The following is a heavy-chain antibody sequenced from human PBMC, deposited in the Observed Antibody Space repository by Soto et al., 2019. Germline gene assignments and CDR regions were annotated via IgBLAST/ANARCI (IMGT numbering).Heavy chain of an antibody. CDR2: ISWNSGSI. J-gene: IGHJ6*02. D-gene: IGHD6-13*01. CDR3: AKGTAAGKGGMDV. CDR1: GFTFDDYA. V-gene: IGHV3-9*01. Sequence: EVQLVESGGGLVQPGRSLRLSCAASGFTFDDYAMHWVRQAPGKGLEWVSGISWNSGSIGYADSVKGRFTISRDNAKNSLYLQMNSLRGEDTALYYCAKGTAAGKGGMDVWGQGTTVTVSS.